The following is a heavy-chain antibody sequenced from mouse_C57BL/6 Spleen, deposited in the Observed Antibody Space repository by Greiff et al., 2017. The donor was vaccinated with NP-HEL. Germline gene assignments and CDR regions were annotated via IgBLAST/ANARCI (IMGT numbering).Heavy chain of an antibody. D-gene: IGHD2-4*01. V-gene: IGHV1-76*01. CDR1: GYTFTDYY. J-gene: IGHJ1*03. CDR2: IYPGSGNT. Sequence: QVQLKESGAELVRPGASVKLSCKASGYTFTDYYINWVKQRPGQGLEWIARIYPGSGNTYYNEKFKGKATLTAEKSSSTAYMQLSSLTSEDSAVYFCARGSMVYDYDFDVWGTGTTVTVSS. CDR3: ARGSMVYDYDFDV.